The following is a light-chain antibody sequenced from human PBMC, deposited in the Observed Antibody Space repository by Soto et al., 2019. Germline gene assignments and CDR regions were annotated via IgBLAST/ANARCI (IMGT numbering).Light chain of an antibody. J-gene: IGKJ1*01. Sequence: DIVLTQSPGTLSLSPGERATLSCRASQSVSSNYLAWYQQKPGQAPRLLIYGASSGVTGIPDRFSGSWSGTDFTLTISRLEPEDFAVYYCQQYVTSPWTFGQGTKVEIK. V-gene: IGKV3-20*01. CDR1: QSVSSNY. CDR3: QQYVTSPWT. CDR2: GAS.